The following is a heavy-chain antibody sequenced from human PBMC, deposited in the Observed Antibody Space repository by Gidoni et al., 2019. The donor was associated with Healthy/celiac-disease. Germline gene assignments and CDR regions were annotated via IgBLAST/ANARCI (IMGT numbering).Heavy chain of an antibody. CDR1: GGSISSYY. J-gene: IGHJ6*03. V-gene: IGHV4-59*01. D-gene: IGHD2-15*01. Sequence: QVQLQESGPGLVKPSETLSLTCTVSGGSISSYYWSWIRQPPGKGLEWIGYIYYSGSTNYNPSLKSRVTISVDTSKNQFSLKLSSVTAADTAVYYCARVREDCSGGSCYSVTSYYYYYYMDVWGKGTTVTVSS. CDR3: ARVREDCSGGSCYSVTSYYYYYYMDV. CDR2: IYYSGST.